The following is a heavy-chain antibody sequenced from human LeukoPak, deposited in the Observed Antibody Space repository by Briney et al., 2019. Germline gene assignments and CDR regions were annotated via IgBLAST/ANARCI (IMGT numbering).Heavy chain of an antibody. CDR1: GSIFTTYG. CDR2: ISYDGSNE. J-gene: IGHJ2*01. Sequence: PGGSLRLFCATSGSIFTTYGIHWVRQAPGKGLEWVAVISYDGSNEFYADSVKGRFTMSRDNSKNTLYLQMNSLSSDDTAVYYCARDPQRWQQLPHYWYFDLCGRGTLVIVSS. CDR3: ARDPQRWQQLPHYWYFDL. V-gene: IGHV3-30*03. D-gene: IGHD5-24*01.